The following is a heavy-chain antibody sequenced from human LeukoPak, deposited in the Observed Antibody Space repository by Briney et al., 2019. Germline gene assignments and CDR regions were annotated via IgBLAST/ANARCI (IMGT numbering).Heavy chain of an antibody. CDR1: GYTFTSYG. CDR2: ISAYNGNT. J-gene: IGHJ4*02. Sequence: GASVKVSCKASGYTFTSYGISGVRQAPGQGLEWMGWISAYNGNTNYAQKLQGRVTMTTDTSTSTAYMELRSLRSDDTAVYYCAREGTGTPGIYYFDYWGQGTLVTVSS. CDR3: AREGTGTPGIYYFDY. D-gene: IGHD1-1*01. V-gene: IGHV1-18*04.